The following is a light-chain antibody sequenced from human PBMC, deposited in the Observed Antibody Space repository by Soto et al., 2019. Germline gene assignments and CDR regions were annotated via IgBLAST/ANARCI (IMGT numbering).Light chain of an antibody. V-gene: IGKV1-5*01. CDR3: QQYNSYPWT. CDR1: QSISSW. J-gene: IGKJ1*01. CDR2: DAS. Sequence: IHTPRSHSILSASVGDSVTITCLASQSISSWLAWYQQKPGKAPKLLIYDASSLESGVPSRFSGSGSGTEFTLTITSLQPDDFATYYCQQYNSYPWTFGQGTKVDNK.